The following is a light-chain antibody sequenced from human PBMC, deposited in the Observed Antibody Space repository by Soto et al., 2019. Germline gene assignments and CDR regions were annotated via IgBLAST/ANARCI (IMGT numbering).Light chain of an antibody. Sequence: IVLTQSPATLSLSPGERATLSCRASQSVSRYLAWYQQKPGQAPRLLIYDASNRATGTPARISGSGSGTDFTLTISSLEPEDSAVYYCQQGSTFGQGTRLEIK. J-gene: IGKJ5*01. V-gene: IGKV3-11*01. CDR3: QQGST. CDR1: QSVSRY. CDR2: DAS.